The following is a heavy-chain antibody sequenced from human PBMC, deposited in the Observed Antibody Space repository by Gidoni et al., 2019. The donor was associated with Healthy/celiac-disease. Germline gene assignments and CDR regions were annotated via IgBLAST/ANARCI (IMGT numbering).Heavy chain of an antibody. CDR1: GGSIRSSSYY. V-gene: IGHV4-39*01. J-gene: IGHJ4*02. D-gene: IGHD3-3*01. CDR3: ARATYDFWSGYYFDY. CDR2: IYYSGST. Sequence: QLQLQESGPGLVKPSETLSLTCTVSGGSIRSSSYYWGWIRQPPGKGLEWIGSIYYSGSTYYNPSLKSRVTISVDTSKNQFSLKLSSVTAADTAVYYCARATYDFWSGYYFDYWGQGTLVTVSS.